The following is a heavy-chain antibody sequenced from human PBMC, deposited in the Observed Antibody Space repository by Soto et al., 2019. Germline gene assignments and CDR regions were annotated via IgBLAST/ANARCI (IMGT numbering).Heavy chain of an antibody. D-gene: IGHD3-16*02. J-gene: IGHJ5*02. Sequence: ESGGGLVQPGGSLRLSCAASGFTFSSYSMNWVRQAPGKGLEWVSYISSSSSTIYYADSVKGRFTISRDNAKNSLYLQMNSLRAEDTAVYYCARDHTYYDYIWGSYRYINWFDPWGQGTLVTVSS. V-gene: IGHV3-48*01. CDR3: ARDHTYYDYIWGSYRYINWFDP. CDR2: ISSSSSTI. CDR1: GFTFSSYS.